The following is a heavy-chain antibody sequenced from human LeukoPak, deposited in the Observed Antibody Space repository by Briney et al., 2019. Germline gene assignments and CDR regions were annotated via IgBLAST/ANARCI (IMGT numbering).Heavy chain of an antibody. Sequence: PGGSLRLSCAASGFTFSNSWMSWVRQAPGKGLEWVATIKPDGSAQYYVDSVKGRFTISRDNAKNSLFLQINSLRAEDTAVYYCAKGGSSSWYNFDYWGQGTLVTVSS. CDR1: GFTFSNSW. V-gene: IGHV3-7*01. CDR3: AKGGSSSWYNFDY. J-gene: IGHJ4*02. D-gene: IGHD6-13*01. CDR2: IKPDGSAQ.